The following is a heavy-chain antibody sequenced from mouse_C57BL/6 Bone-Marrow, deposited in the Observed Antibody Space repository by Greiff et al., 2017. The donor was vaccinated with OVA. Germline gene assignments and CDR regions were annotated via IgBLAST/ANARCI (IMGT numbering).Heavy chain of an antibody. Sequence: QVQLQQPGAELVMPGASVKLSCKASGYTFTSYWMHWVKQRPGQGLEWIGEIDPSDSYTNYNQKFKGKSTLTVDKSSSTAYMQLSSLTSEDSAVYYCTLITTLGAMDYWGQGTSVTVSS. CDR1: GYTFTSYW. V-gene: IGHV1-69*01. D-gene: IGHD1-1*01. CDR2: IDPSDSYT. J-gene: IGHJ4*01. CDR3: TLITTLGAMDY.